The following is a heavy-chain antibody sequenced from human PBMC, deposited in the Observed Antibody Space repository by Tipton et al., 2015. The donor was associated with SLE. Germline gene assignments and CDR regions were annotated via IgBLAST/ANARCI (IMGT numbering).Heavy chain of an antibody. CDR2: IYTSGST. V-gene: IGHV4-4*08. Sequence: TLSLTCAVSGGSISSYYWSWIRQPPGKGLEWIGYIYTSGSTNYNPSLKSRVTISVDTSKNQFSLKLSSVTAAGTAVYYCARGLRRAAKGYYYMDVWGKGTTVTVSS. J-gene: IGHJ6*03. D-gene: IGHD2-15*01. CDR3: ARGLRRAAKGYYYMDV. CDR1: GGSISSYY.